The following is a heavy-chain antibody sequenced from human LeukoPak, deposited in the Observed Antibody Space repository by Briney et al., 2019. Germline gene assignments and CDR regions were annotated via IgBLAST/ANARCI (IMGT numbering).Heavy chain of an antibody. V-gene: IGHV4-59*08. Sequence: PSEAPSLTCTVSGGSINSCYWSWIRQPPGKGLEWIGYIYYSGSTDYNPSLKSRLTISIDTSKEQFSLKLSSVTAADTAVYYCARQTEDSHYYYGMDVWGQGTTVTVSS. CDR2: IYYSGST. CDR3: ARQTEDSHYYYGMDV. J-gene: IGHJ6*02. CDR1: GGSINSCY. D-gene: IGHD4-4*01.